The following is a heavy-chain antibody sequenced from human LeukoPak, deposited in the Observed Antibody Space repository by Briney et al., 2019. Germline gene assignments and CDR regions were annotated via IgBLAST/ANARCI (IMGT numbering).Heavy chain of an antibody. V-gene: IGHV4-59*08. CDR3: ARRGGSSGWGLDY. J-gene: IGHJ4*02. CDR2: IYYSGST. D-gene: IGHD6-19*01. CDR1: GGSISSYY. Sequence: PSETLSLTCTVSGGSISSYYWSWIRQPPGKGLEWIGYIYYSGSTNYNPSLKSRVTISVDTSKNQFSLKLSSVTAADTAVYYCARRGGSSGWGLDYWGQGTLVTVSS.